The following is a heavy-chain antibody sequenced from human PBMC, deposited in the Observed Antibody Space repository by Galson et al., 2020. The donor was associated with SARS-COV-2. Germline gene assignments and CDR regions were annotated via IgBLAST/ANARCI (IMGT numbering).Heavy chain of an antibody. CDR1: GGSISSGSYY. CDR3: ARESRWDLYFDH. D-gene: IGHD1-26*01. V-gene: IGHV4-61*02. J-gene: IGHJ4*02. Sequence: SDTLSLTCTVSGGSISSGSYYWSWIRQPAGKGLEWIGRIYTGVNTNYNPSLKSRVTISVDTSKNQFSLKLSSVTAADTAVYYCARESRWDLYFDHWGQGTLVTVSS. CDR2: IYTGVNT.